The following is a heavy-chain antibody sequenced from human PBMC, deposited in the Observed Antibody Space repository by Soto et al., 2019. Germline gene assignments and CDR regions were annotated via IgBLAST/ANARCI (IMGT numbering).Heavy chain of an antibody. CDR3: ARDRVAAAGTRYYGMDV. V-gene: IGHV4-30-4*01. CDR2: IYYSGST. CDR1: GGSISSGDYY. J-gene: IGHJ6*02. D-gene: IGHD6-13*01. Sequence: PSETLSLTCTVSGGSISSGDYYWSWIRQPPGKGLECIGYIYYSGSTYYNPSLKSRVTISVDTSKNQFSLKLSSVTAADTAVYYCARDRVAAAGTRYYGMDVWGQGTTVT.